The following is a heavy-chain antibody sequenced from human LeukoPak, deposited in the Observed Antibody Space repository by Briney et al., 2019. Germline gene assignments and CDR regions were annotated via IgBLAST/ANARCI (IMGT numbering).Heavy chain of an antibody. D-gene: IGHD3-22*01. V-gene: IGHV1-69*13. J-gene: IGHJ5*02. Sequence: ASVKVSCKASGGTFSSYAISWVRQAPGQGLEWMGGIIPIFGTANYAQKFQGRVTITADESTSTAYMELSSLRSEDTAVYYCARDREEGYYDSSGYPYNWFDPWGQGTLVTVSS. CDR1: GGTFSSYA. CDR2: IIPIFGTA. CDR3: ARDREEGYYDSSGYPYNWFDP.